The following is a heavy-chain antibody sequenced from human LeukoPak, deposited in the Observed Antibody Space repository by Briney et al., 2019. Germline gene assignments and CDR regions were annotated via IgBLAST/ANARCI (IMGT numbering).Heavy chain of an antibody. Sequence: ASVKVSCKASGGTFSSYAISWVRQAPGQGLEWMGGIIPIFGTANYAQKFQGRVTITADESTSTAYMELSSLRSEDTAVYYCARTKVVPAYRGVGWFDPWGQGTLVTVSS. D-gene: IGHD2-2*01. CDR3: ARTKVVPAYRGVGWFDP. V-gene: IGHV1-69*13. J-gene: IGHJ5*02. CDR1: GGTFSSYA. CDR2: IIPIFGTA.